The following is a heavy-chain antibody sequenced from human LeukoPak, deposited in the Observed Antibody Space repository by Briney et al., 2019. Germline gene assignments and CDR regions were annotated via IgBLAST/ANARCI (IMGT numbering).Heavy chain of an antibody. CDR3: LRNQWLWGQGNQVIAP. CDR1: GGSFSGYS. V-gene: IGHV4-59*01. D-gene: IGHD6-19*01. CDR2: ISYSGTT. Sequence: SETLTLTCTISGGSFSGYSWTWIRQPPGKGLEWVGYISYSGTTDYNPSLKSRVTISVDTSENQFSLKLTSVTAADAAIYYCLRNQWLWGQGNQVIAPSGQGILVTVSS. J-gene: IGHJ5*02.